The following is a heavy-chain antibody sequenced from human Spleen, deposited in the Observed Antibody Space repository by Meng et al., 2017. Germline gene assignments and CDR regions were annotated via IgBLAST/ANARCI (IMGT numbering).Heavy chain of an antibody. CDR3: ATTSAAAGND. CDR1: GFIFSNYW. J-gene: IGHJ4*02. V-gene: IGHV3-7*01. D-gene: IGHD6-13*01. Sequence: GGSLRLSCAASGFIFSNYWMSWVRQAPGKGLEWVANINQDGSVKSFVGSVRGRFNISRDNAKNSLYLQMNSLRADDTALYYCATTSAAAGNDWGQGTLVTVSS. CDR2: INQDGSVK.